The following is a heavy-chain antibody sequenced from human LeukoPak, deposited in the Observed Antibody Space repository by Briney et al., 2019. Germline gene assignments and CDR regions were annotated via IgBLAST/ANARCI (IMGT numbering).Heavy chain of an antibody. V-gene: IGHV1-8*03. Sequence: ASVKVTCKASGYTFTSYDINWVRQATGQGLEWMGWMNPNSGNTGYAQKFQGRVTITRNTSISTAYMELSSLRSEDTVVYYCARGSSSSPNDYWGQGTLVTVSS. CDR3: ARGSSSSPNDY. CDR1: GYTFTSYD. J-gene: IGHJ4*02. CDR2: MNPNSGNT. D-gene: IGHD6-13*01.